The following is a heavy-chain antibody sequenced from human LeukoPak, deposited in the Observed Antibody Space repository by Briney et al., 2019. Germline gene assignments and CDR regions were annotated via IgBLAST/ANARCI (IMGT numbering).Heavy chain of an antibody. CDR2: IIPIFGTA. J-gene: IGHJ1*01. V-gene: IGHV1-69*13. D-gene: IGHD2-2*01. CDR1: GGTFSSYA. CDR3: AGRYCSSTSCLQAEYFQH. Sequence: GASVKVSCKASGGTFSSYAISWVRQAPGQGLEWMGGIIPIFGTANYAQKFQGRVTITADESTGTAYMELSSLRSEDTAVYYCAGRYCSSTSCLQAEYFQHWGQGTLVTVSS.